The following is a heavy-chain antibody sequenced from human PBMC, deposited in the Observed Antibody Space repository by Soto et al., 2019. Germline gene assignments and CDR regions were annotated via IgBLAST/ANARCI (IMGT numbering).Heavy chain of an antibody. Sequence: ASVQVSCKAAGYTFPSYAMHWVRQDPGQRLEWMGWINAGNGNTKYSQKFQGRVTITRDTSASTAYMELSSLRSEDTAVYYCARGGEPIDYSGQGTLVTVSS. D-gene: IGHD2-21*01. J-gene: IGHJ4*02. V-gene: IGHV1-3*01. CDR1: GYTFPSYA. CDR2: INAGNGNT. CDR3: ARGGEPIDY.